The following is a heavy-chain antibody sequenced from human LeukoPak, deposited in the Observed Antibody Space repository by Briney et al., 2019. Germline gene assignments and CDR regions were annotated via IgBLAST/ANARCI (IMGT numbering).Heavy chain of an antibody. Sequence: GASVKVSCKASGYTFTGYYMHWVRQAPGQGLEWMGWINPNSGGTNYAQKFQGRVTMTRDTSISTAYLELSRLRSDDTAVYYCARVTMVRGVPRWFDRWGQGTLVSVSP. D-gene: IGHD3-10*01. V-gene: IGHV1-2*02. CDR1: GYTFTGYY. J-gene: IGHJ5*02. CDR3: ARVTMVRGVPRWFDR. CDR2: INPNSGGT.